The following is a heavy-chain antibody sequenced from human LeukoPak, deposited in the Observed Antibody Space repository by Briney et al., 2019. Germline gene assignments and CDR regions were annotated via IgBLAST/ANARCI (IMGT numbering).Heavy chain of an antibody. Sequence: KPSETLSLTCTVSGGSISSSSYYWGWIRQPPGKGLEWIGSIYYSGSTYYNPSLKSRVTISVDTSKNQFSLKLSSVTAADTAVYYCASRTKGGYCSSTSCPNWFDPWGQGTLVTVSS. CDR3: ASRTKGGYCSSTSCPNWFDP. D-gene: IGHD2-2*01. V-gene: IGHV4-39*01. CDR1: GGSISSSSYY. J-gene: IGHJ5*02. CDR2: IYYSGST.